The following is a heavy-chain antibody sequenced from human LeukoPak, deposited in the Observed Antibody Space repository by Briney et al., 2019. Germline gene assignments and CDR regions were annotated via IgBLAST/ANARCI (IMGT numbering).Heavy chain of an antibody. CDR1: GFTFSSYA. V-gene: IGHV3-23*01. Sequence: GGSLRLSCAASGFTFSSYAMSWVRQAPGKGLEWVSAIIASGGNTYYADSVKGRFTISRDNSQITLYLQMNSLRAEDTAVYYCAKTGDYFDSSGYYRPDAFDIWGRGTMVTVSS. D-gene: IGHD3-22*01. J-gene: IGHJ3*02. CDR2: IIASGGNT. CDR3: AKTGDYFDSSGYYRPDAFDI.